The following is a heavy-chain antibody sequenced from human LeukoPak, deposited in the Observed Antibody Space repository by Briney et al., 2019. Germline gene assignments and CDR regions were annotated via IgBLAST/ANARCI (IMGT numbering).Heavy chain of an antibody. CDR3: ARGSGWRSGSDY. J-gene: IGHJ4*02. CDR2: INLNSGGT. CDR1: GYTFTGYY. Sequence: GASVKVSCKASGYTFTGYYMHWVRQAPGQGLEWMGWINLNSGGTNYAQKFQGRVTMTRDTSNSTAYMELSRLRSDDTAVYYCARGSGWRSGSDYWGQGTLVTVSS. V-gene: IGHV1-2*02. D-gene: IGHD6-19*01.